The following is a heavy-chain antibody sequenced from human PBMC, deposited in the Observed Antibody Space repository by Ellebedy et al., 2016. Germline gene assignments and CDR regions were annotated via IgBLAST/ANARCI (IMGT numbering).Heavy chain of an antibody. CDR2: IDNNEYT. Sequence: SETLSLXCRVSGGFISSYYWTWIRQPPGKGLEWIGYIDNNEYTNYNPSLKSRVTISVDRSKNQFSLKLRSVTAADTAVYFCARHNGLDSSGSYYEDSWGQGTLVTVSS. CDR3: ARHNGLDSSGSYYEDS. CDR1: GGFISSYY. D-gene: IGHD3-10*01. J-gene: IGHJ4*02. V-gene: IGHV4-59*08.